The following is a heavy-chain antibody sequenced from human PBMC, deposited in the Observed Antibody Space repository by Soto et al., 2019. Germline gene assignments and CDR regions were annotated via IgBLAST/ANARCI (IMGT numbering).Heavy chain of an antibody. CDR3: ARGGGNWNPVAY. Sequence: PSETLSLTCAVSGGSISSGGYSWSWIRQPPGKGLEWIGDIYHSGSTYYNPSLKSRVTISVDTSKNQSSLRLSSVTAADTAVYYCARGGGNWNPVAYWGQGTLVTVSS. J-gene: IGHJ4*02. CDR1: GGSISSGGYS. CDR2: IYHSGST. V-gene: IGHV4-30-2*01. D-gene: IGHD1-20*01.